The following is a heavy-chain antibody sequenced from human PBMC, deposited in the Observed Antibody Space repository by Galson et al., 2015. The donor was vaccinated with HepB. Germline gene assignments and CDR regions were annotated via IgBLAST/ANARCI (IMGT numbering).Heavy chain of an antibody. CDR3: ARLRPGSAHLIFDY. CDR2: IYPGDPDV. D-gene: IGHD3-16*01. V-gene: IGHV5-51*01. Sequence: QSGAEVKKPGESLKISYKVSGYTFTGYWIGWVRQVSGKGLEWMAIIYPGDPDVKYSPSFQGQVTISVDESISTAYLQWSSLKASDTAMYYCARLRPGSAHLIFDYWGQGTLVTVSS. CDR1: GYTFTGYW. J-gene: IGHJ4*02.